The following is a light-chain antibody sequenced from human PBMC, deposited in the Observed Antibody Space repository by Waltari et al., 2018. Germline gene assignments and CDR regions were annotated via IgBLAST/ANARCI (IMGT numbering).Light chain of an antibody. CDR2: ADS. CDR1: SSDVGSYNL. V-gene: IGLV2-23*01. CDR3: CSYAGSSTLV. J-gene: IGLJ3*02. Sequence: HSALTQPASVSGSPGQSITISCTGTSSDVGSYNLVSWYQQHPDKATKLMSYADSKRPAGVSNRFSGSKSGNTASLTSSVLQAEDEADYYCCSYAGSSTLVFGGGTKLTVL.